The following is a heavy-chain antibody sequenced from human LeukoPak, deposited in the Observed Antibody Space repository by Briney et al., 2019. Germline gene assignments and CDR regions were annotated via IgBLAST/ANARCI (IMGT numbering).Heavy chain of an antibody. D-gene: IGHD6-13*01. Sequence: GGSLRLSCEPSGFTFSTYAMSWVRQAPRKGLEWGSAITDSGGGTHYTDSVKGRFTISRDNSKNTLYLKMSSLRADDTAIYYCAKSSPRRSSWYRALFDYWGQGTLVTVSS. V-gene: IGHV3-23*01. J-gene: IGHJ4*02. CDR2: ITDSGGGT. CDR3: AKSSPRRSSWYRALFDY. CDR1: GFTFSTYA.